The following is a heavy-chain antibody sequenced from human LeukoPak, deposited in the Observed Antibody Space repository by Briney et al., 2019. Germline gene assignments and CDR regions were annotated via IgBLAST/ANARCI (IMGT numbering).Heavy chain of an antibody. Sequence: GGSLTLSCAASGFTFSSYSMNWVRQAPGKGLEWVASISSSSSYIYYADSVKGRFTISRDNAKNSLYLQMNSLRAEDTAVYYCASPYYDFWSGYYPLSYWGQGTLVTVSS. CDR3: ASPYYDFWSGYYPLSY. D-gene: IGHD3-3*01. CDR2: ISSSSSYI. J-gene: IGHJ4*02. CDR1: GFTFSSYS. V-gene: IGHV3-21*01.